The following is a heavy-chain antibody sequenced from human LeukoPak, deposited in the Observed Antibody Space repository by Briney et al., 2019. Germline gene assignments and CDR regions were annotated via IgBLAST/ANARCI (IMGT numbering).Heavy chain of an antibody. J-gene: IGHJ3*02. CDR3: AGYCSSTSCYIGGAFDI. CDR2: IIPIFGTA. D-gene: IGHD2-2*02. CDR1: GGTFSSYA. V-gene: IGHV1-69*05. Sequence: SVKVSCKASGGTFSSYAISWVRQAPGQGLEWMRGIIPIFGTANYAQKFQGRVTITTDESTSTAYMELSSLRSEDTAVYYCAGYCSSTSCYIGGAFDIWGQGTMVTVSS.